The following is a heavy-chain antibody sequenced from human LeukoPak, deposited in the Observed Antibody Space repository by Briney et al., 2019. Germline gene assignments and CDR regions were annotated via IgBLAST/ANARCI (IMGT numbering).Heavy chain of an antibody. Sequence: PGGSLRLSCAASGFTFSSYAMHWVRQAPGKGLEYVSAISSNGGSTYYANSVKGRFTISRDNSKNTLYLQMGSLRAEDMAVYYCASGQRGSGFDYWGQGTLVTVSS. V-gene: IGHV3-64*01. J-gene: IGHJ4*02. CDR2: ISSNGGST. D-gene: IGHD3-10*01. CDR3: ASGQRGSGFDY. CDR1: GFTFSSYA.